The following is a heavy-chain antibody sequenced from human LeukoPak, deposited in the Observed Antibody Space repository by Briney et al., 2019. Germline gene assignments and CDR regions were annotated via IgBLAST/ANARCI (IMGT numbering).Heavy chain of an antibody. J-gene: IGHJ4*02. Sequence: TSETLSLTCTVSADSLSSGGHYWAWIRQFPGKGLESIGFIHHSGRSRHNPSLKDRVAIPVDTSRKQFALKLSSVTAADTAMYYCARGGNRFGGFYFDYWGQGIQVIVSS. V-gene: IGHV4-31*03. CDR2: IHHSGRS. D-gene: IGHD1-26*01. CDR3: ARGGNRFGGFYFDY. CDR1: ADSLSSGGHY.